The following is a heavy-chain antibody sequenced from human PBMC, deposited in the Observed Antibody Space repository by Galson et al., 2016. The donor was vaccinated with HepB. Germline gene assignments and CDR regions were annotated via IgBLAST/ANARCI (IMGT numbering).Heavy chain of an antibody. J-gene: IGHJ5*02. CDR3: ARVAQIVVVTENFEP. D-gene: IGHD2-21*02. CDR1: GFSFGDYY. Sequence: SLRLSCAASGFSFGDYYMSWIRQAPGKGLEWISDIGSTGTYTKYADSVRGRFAISRDNAKKSLYLQMNSLRVEDTAIYYCARVAQIVVVTENFEPWGQGARVPSPQ. CDR2: IGSTGTYT. V-gene: IGHV3-11*03.